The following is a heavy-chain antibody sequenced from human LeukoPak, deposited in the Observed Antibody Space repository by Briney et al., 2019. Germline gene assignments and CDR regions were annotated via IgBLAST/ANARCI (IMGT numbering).Heavy chain of an antibody. Sequence: SETLSLTCTVSGGSISSSSYYWGWIRQPPGKGLERIGRINYSGKIYYNPSLKSRVTISVDTSKNQFSLKLSSVTAADTTVYYCSRRGATVTTSLGAFDYWGQGTLVTVSS. V-gene: IGHV4-39*01. CDR1: GGSISSSSYY. CDR2: INYSGKI. D-gene: IGHD4-17*01. CDR3: SRRGATVTTSLGAFDY. J-gene: IGHJ4*02.